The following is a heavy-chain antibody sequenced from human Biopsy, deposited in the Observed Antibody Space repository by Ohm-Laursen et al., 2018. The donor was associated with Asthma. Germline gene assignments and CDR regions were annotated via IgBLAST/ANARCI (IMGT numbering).Heavy chain of an antibody. D-gene: IGHD2-21*02. Sequence: GTLSLTCAVYGGSFSSNYWSWIRQTPGKGLEWIGHIYYSGSTNYQPSLKSRVTISVDTSKNQFSLKLRSVTATDAAVYYCARGISRVTGLFDHFDSWGQGTLVTVSS. J-gene: IGHJ4*02. CDR3: ARGISRVTGLFDHFDS. V-gene: IGHV4-59*01. CDR2: IYYSGST. CDR1: GGSFSSNY.